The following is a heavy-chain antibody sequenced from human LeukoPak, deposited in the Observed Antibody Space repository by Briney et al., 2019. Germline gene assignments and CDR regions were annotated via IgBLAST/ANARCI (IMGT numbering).Heavy chain of an antibody. CDR2: IKQDGSEK. J-gene: IGHJ5*02. D-gene: IGHD5-12*01. CDR1: GFTFTSYW. Sequence: PGGSLRLSCAASGFTFTSYWMTWFRQAPEKGLEWVAIIKQDGSEKYYVDSVKGRFTISRDNAKNSLYLQMNSLRAEDTAVYCCARRSGRTWYSWFDPWGQGTLVTVSS. CDR3: ARRSGRTWYSWFDP. V-gene: IGHV3-7*05.